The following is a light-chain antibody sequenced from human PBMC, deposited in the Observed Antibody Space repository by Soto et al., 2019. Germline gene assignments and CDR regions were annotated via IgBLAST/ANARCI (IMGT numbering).Light chain of an antibody. Sequence: QSALTQPRSVSGSPGQSVTISCTGTSSDVGGYNYVSWYQQHPGKAPKLMIYDASKRPSGVPDRFSGSQSGDPASLTISGLQAEYEADDYCCSYAGSYTYVFGTGTKVTVL. CDR2: DAS. V-gene: IGLV2-11*01. CDR1: SSDVGGYNY. J-gene: IGLJ1*01. CDR3: CSYAGSYTYV.